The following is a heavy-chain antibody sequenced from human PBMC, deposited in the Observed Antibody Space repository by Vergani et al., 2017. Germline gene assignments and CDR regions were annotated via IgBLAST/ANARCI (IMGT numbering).Heavy chain of an antibody. Sequence: QMQLVQSGPEVKKPGTSVKVSCKAAGFTFTSSAMQWVRQARGQRLEWIGWNVVGSGNTNYAQKFQERVTITRDMSTSTAYMELSSLRSEDTAVYYCAGGRRIYSNYFYYYYMDVWGKGTTVTVSS. D-gene: IGHD4-11*01. CDR2: NVVGSGNT. V-gene: IGHV1-58*02. CDR3: AGGRRIYSNYFYYYYMDV. J-gene: IGHJ6*03. CDR1: GFTFTSSA.